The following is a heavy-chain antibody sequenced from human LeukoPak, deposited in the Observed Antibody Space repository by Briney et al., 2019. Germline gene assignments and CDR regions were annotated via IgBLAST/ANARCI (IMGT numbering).Heavy chain of an antibody. CDR3: ARKANCGGGACYPYYYYYFFDF. V-gene: IGHV4-59*01. CDR1: GGSISSFY. D-gene: IGHD2-15*01. J-gene: IGHJ6*03. CDR2: VSYSGST. Sequence: SETLSLTCSVSGGSISSFYWNWIRYTPGKGLEWIGYVSYSGSTNYNPSLKGRVSISVDTSKNQFSLGLRSVTAADTAVYYCARKANCGGGACYPYYYYYFFDFWGKGTTVTVSS.